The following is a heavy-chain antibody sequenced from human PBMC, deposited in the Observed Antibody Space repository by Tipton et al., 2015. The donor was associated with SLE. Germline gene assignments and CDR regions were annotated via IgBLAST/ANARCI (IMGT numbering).Heavy chain of an antibody. J-gene: IGHJ4*02. Sequence: TLSLTCTVSGGSITSSGFYWGWFRQPPGKGLEWIGSIDYSGRTYYTPSLKSQLTISVDTSENQFSLKLNSVTAADTAFYYCARRYNWNYKDYFDYWGQGTPVTVSS. V-gene: IGHV4-39*07. CDR1: GGSITSSGFY. CDR2: IDYSGRT. D-gene: IGHD1-7*01. CDR3: ARRYNWNYKDYFDY.